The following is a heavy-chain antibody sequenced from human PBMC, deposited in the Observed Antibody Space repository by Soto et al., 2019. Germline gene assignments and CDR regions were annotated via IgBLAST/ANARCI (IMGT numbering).Heavy chain of an antibody. CDR1: GGSISSGGYS. CDR2: IFHSGST. V-gene: IGHV4-30-2*01. CDR3: ARGGYSSKYYFSYGMDV. J-gene: IGHJ6*02. D-gene: IGHD5-18*01. Sequence: SETLSLTSAVSGGSISSGGYSWSWIRQPPGKGLEWIGYIFHSGSTYYNPSLKSRVTITVDTSKNQFSLKLSSVTAADTAVYYCARGGYSSKYYFSYGMDVWGQATTVTVSS.